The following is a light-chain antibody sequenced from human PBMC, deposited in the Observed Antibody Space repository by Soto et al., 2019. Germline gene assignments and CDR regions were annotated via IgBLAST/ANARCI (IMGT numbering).Light chain of an antibody. V-gene: IGLV1-40*01. CDR2: GNN. CDR1: SSNIGAGYD. CDR3: QSYDSSLSGLWV. Sequence: QAVLTQPPSVSGAPGQRVTFSCTGSSSNIGAGYDVHWYQQLPGAAPKLLIYGNNNRPSGVPDRFSGSKSGTSASLAITGLQAEDEADYYCQSYDSSLSGLWVFGGGTKVNVL. J-gene: IGLJ3*02.